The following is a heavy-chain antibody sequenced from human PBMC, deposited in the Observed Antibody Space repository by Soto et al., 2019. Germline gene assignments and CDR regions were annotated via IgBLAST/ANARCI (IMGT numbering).Heavy chain of an antibody. CDR3: AKVVGLVVTATRYYYYYGMDV. CDR1: GFTFSSYA. Sequence: PGGSLRLSCAASGFTFSSYAMSWVRQAPGKGLEWVSAISGSGGSTYYADSVKGRFTISRDNSKNTLYLQMNSLRAEDTAVYYCAKVVGLVVTATRYYYYYGMDVWGQGTTVTVSS. J-gene: IGHJ6*02. V-gene: IGHV3-23*01. CDR2: ISGSGGST. D-gene: IGHD2-21*02.